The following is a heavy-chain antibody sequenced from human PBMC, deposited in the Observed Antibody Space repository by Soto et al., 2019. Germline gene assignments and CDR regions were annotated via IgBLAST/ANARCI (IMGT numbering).Heavy chain of an antibody. CDR2: IKSKTDGGTT. CDR3: TSLYYGH. CDR1: EFTFTYAW. D-gene: IGHD3-16*02. Sequence: GGSLRLSCAASEFTFTYAWMSWVRQAPGKGLEWVGRIKSKTDGGTTDYAAPVKGRFTISRDESQNTLYLQMNSLKTEDTAVYYCTSLYYGHWGQGTLVTVS. V-gene: IGHV3-15*01. J-gene: IGHJ4*02.